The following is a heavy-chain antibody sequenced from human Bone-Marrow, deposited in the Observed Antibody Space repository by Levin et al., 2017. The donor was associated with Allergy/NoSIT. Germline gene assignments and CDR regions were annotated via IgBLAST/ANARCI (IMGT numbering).Heavy chain of an antibody. CDR1: GFTFNSYD. CDR2: LGTTGDT. CDR3: ARGSTVFWSESAFDV. Sequence: LSLPCAASGFTFNSYDMHWVRQAPGKGLEWVSALGTTGDTFYAASVKGRFTISRENAKNSLHLQMNSLRTGDTAVYYCARGSTVFWSESAFDVWGQGMMVTVSS. J-gene: IGHJ3*01. V-gene: IGHV3-13*01. D-gene: IGHD3-3*01.